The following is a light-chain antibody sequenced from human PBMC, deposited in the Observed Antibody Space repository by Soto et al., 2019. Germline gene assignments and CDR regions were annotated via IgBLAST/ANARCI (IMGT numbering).Light chain of an antibody. CDR3: HQRSNWPIT. Sequence: EIVLTQSPATLSLSPGERATLSCRASQSVNNYLAWYQQKTGQAPRRLIYDASSRATDIPARFSGSGSGTDFTLTISSLEPEDFATYYCHQRSNWPITFGGGTKVEIK. CDR2: DAS. J-gene: IGKJ4*01. CDR1: QSVNNY. V-gene: IGKV3-11*01.